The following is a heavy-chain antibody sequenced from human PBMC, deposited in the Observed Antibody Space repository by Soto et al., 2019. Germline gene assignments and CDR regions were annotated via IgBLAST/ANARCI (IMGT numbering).Heavy chain of an antibody. J-gene: IGHJ6*02. CDR3: ARDVYSYGYYAMDV. Sequence: QVHLVQSGAEVKKPGASVKVSCKTSGYTFTTYGISWVRQAPGQGLEWMGWISAYNGNTNYAQKLQGRVTMTTDTSTSTAHMELRSLRSDDTAVYYCARDVYSYGYYAMDVWGQGATFTVSS. V-gene: IGHV1-18*04. CDR2: ISAYNGNT. D-gene: IGHD5-18*01. CDR1: GYTFTTYG.